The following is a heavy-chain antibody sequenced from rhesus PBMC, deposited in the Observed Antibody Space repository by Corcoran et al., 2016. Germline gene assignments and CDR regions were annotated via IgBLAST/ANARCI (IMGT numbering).Heavy chain of an antibody. CDR2: INGGSANT. CDR3: ARVGISAGHQGDL. J-gene: IGHJ4*01. D-gene: IGHD6-13*01. V-gene: IGHV4S9*01. CDR1: GGSISDNYY. Sequence: QVQLQESGPGLVKPSETLSLTCAVSGGSISDNYYWNWIRQPPGKGLEWIGKINGGSANTYSNPSPKSRVSISKDTSKNQFSLKVSSVTAADTAVFYCARVGISAGHQGDLWGQGLLVTVSA.